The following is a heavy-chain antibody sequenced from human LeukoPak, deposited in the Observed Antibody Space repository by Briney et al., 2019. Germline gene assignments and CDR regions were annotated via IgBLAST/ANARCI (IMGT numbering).Heavy chain of an antibody. CDR2: INHSGST. CDR3: AARLQSGFFRY. V-gene: IGHV4-34*01. D-gene: IGHD5-12*01. Sequence: PSETLSLTCAVYGGSFSGYYWSWIRQPPGKGLEWIGEINHSGSTNYNPSLKSRVTISVDTSKNQFSLKLSSVTAADTAVYYCAARLQSGFFRYWGQGTLVTVSS. J-gene: IGHJ4*02. CDR1: GGSFSGYY.